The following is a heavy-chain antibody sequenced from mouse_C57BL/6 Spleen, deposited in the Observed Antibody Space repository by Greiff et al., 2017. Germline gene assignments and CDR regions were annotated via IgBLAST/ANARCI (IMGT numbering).Heavy chain of an antibody. J-gene: IGHJ3*01. V-gene: IGHV1-15*01. CDR2: IDPETGGT. CDR3: TRCGIYDGYFARFAY. CDR1: GYTFTDYE. Sequence: QVQLQQSGAELVRPGASVTLSCKASGYTFTDYEMHWVKQTPVHGLEWIGAIDPETGGTAYNQKFKGKAILTADKSSSTAYMELRSLTSEDSAVYYCTRCGIYDGYFARFAYWGQGTLVTVSA. D-gene: IGHD2-3*01.